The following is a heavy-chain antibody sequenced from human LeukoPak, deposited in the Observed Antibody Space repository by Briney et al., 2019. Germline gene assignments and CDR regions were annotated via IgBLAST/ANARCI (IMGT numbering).Heavy chain of an antibody. Sequence: GGSLRLSCAASGFTFSSYGMHWVRQAPGKGLEWVAVISYDGSNKYYADSVKGRFTISRDNSKNTLYLQMNSLRAEDTAVYYCAREASGYSNWFDPWGQGTLVTVSS. CDR3: AREASGYSNWFDP. CDR1: GFTFSSYG. CDR2: ISYDGSNK. D-gene: IGHD5-12*01. J-gene: IGHJ5*02. V-gene: IGHV3-30*03.